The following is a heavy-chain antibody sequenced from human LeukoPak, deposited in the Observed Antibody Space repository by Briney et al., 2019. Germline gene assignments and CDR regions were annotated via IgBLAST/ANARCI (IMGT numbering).Heavy chain of an antibody. Sequence: PGGSLRLSCAASGFTFSSYGMHWVRQAPGKGLEWVAVIWYDGSNKYYADSVKGRFTISRDNSKNTLYLRMNSLRAEDTAVYYCASGAEWFGGVIHHWGQGTLVTVSS. D-gene: IGHD3-16*01. CDR3: ASGAEWFGGVIHH. CDR2: IWYDGSNK. V-gene: IGHV3-33*01. J-gene: IGHJ1*01. CDR1: GFTFSSYG.